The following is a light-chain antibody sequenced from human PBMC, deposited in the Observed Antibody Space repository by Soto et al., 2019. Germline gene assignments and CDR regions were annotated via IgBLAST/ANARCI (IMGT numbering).Light chain of an antibody. V-gene: IGLV2-14*03. J-gene: IGLJ1*01. CDR2: DVS. Sequence: QSVLTQPASVSGSPGQSITITCTGSNNDIGADKFVSWYQQHPGEAPKLIIFDVSNRPSRVSHRFSGSKSGNTASLTISRLQPADESDSYCTSFTTNLAFVFGTGTKVTVL. CDR3: TSFTTNLAFV. CDR1: NNDIGADKF.